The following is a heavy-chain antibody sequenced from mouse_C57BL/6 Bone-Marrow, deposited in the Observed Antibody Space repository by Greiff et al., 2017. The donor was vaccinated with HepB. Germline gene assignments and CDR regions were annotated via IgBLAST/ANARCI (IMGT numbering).Heavy chain of an antibody. CDR2: ISDGGSYT. CDR3: ARSYSNFLFAY. Sequence: EVKVVESGGGLVKPGGSLKLSCAASGFTFSSYAMSWVRQTPEKRLEWVATISDGGSYTYYPDNVKGRFTISRDNAKNNLYLQMSHLKSEDTAMYYCARSYSNFLFAYWGQGTLVTVSA. D-gene: IGHD2-5*01. V-gene: IGHV5-4*03. J-gene: IGHJ3*01. CDR1: GFTFSSYA.